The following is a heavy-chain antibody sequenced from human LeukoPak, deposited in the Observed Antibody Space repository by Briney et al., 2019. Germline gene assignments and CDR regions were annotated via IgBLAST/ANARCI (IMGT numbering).Heavy chain of an antibody. V-gene: IGHV3-30-3*01. CDR1: GFAFRRCA. D-gene: IGHD3-3*01. J-gene: IGHJ4*02. CDR3: ARGDFWSGYYTGLY. CDR2: ISYDGSNK. Sequence: GRSLRLSCAASGFAFRRCAMHWVRQAPGKGLEWVAVISYDGSNKYYADSVKGRFTISRDNSKNSLYLQMDSLRDEDTAVYYCARGDFWSGYYTGLYWGQGTLVTVSS.